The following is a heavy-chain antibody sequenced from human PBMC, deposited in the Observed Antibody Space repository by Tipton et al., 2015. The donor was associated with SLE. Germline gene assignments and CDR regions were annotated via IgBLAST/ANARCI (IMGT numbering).Heavy chain of an antibody. CDR3: ARAILTGWWFAP. D-gene: IGHD3-9*01. V-gene: IGHV4-59*01. CDR1: GGSISNYY. Sequence: TLSLTCTVSGGSISNYYWNWIRQPPGKGLEWIGYIYYNGSTNCNPSLKSRVTISIDTSKNQFSLRLNSVSAADTAVYYCARAILTGWWFAPWGQGTLVTVSS. CDR2: IYYNGST. J-gene: IGHJ5*02.